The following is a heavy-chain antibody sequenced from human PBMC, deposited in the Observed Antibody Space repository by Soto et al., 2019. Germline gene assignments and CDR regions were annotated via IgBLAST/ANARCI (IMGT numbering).Heavy chain of an antibody. D-gene: IGHD2-21*02. CDR3: ARQLAYCGGDCYTEPIDY. CDR2: INPNSGGT. V-gene: IGHV1-2*02. J-gene: IGHJ4*02. Sequence: QAQLVQSGAEVKKPGASVKVSCKASGYTFTSYYIHWVRQAPGQGLEWMGWINPNSGGTNYAQKFQGRVTMTRDTSISTVYMELSRLRADDTAVYYCARQLAYCGGDCYTEPIDYWGXXTXXXVSS. CDR1: GYTFTSYY.